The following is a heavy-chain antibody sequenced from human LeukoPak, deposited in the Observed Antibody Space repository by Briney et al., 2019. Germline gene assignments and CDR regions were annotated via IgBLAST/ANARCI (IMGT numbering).Heavy chain of an antibody. CDR2: IYYSGST. CDR1: GGSISSYY. Sequence: PSETLSLTCTVSGGSISSYYWSWIRQPPGKGLEWIGYIYYSGSTNYNPSLKSRVTISVDTSKNQFSLKLSSVTAADTAVYYCARDMAAAVFDPWGQGTLVTVSS. J-gene: IGHJ5*02. D-gene: IGHD6-13*01. V-gene: IGHV4-59*01. CDR3: ARDMAAAVFDP.